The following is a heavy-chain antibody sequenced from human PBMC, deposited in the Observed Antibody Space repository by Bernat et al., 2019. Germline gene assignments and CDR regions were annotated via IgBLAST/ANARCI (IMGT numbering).Heavy chain of an antibody. CDR2: ISSSGSAI. CDR1: GFTFSSYE. V-gene: IGHV3-48*03. D-gene: IGHD4-17*01. Sequence: EVQLVESGGGLVQPGGSLRLSCAASGFTFSSYELNWVRQAPGKGLEWISYISSSGSAIYYADSVKGRFTISRDNAKNSLYLQMNSLRAEDTAVYYCARCYGDYAHFDYWGQGTLVTVSS. CDR3: ARCYGDYAHFDY. J-gene: IGHJ4*02.